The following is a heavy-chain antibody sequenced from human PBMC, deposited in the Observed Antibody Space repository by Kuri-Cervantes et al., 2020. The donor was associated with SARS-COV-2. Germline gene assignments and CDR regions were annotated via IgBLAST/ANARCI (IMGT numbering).Heavy chain of an antibody. CDR2: IWYDGNNK. J-gene: IGHJ4*02. D-gene: IGHD6-6*01. CDR1: GFTFSSYG. CDR3: AREEDSSSSSLFDY. Sequence: GESLKISCAASGFTFSSYGMHWVRQAPGKGLEWVAVIWYDGNNKYYADSVKGRFTISRDNSKNTLYLQMNSLRAEDTAVYYCAREEDSSSSSLFDYWGQGTLDTVSS. V-gene: IGHV3-33*01.